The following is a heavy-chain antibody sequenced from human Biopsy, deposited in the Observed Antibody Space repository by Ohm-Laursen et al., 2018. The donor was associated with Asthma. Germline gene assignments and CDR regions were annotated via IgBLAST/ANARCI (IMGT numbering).Heavy chain of an antibody. CDR2: IDQSGYT. D-gene: IGHD1-20*01. V-gene: IGHV4-34*01. CDR1: GGYLTGHY. CDR3: ARAAITGIRGWFDP. Sequence: PSQTLSLTCTVYGGYLTGHYWNWIRQPPGKGLEWIGEIDQSGYTNYNPSLKSRVTISADTSKNQFHLNLSSVTAADTAVYFCARAAITGIRGWFDPWGQGTLVTVSS. J-gene: IGHJ5*02.